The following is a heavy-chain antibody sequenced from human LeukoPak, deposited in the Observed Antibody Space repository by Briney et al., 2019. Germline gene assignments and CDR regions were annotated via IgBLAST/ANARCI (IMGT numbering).Heavy chain of an antibody. D-gene: IGHD4-17*01. CDR2: INHSGST. Sequence: SETLSLTCAVHGGSFSGYYWNWIRQPPGKGLEWIGEINHSGSTNYNPSLKSRVTISVDTSKNQFSLKLSSVTAADTAVYYCARKGSRRTVTTRYYFDYWGQGTLVTVSS. J-gene: IGHJ4*02. V-gene: IGHV4-34*01. CDR3: ARKGSRRTVTTRYYFDY. CDR1: GGSFSGYY.